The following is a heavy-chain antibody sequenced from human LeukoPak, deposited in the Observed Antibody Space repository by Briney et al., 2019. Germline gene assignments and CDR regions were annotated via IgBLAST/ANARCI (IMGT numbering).Heavy chain of an antibody. Sequence: GGSLTLSCAASGFTFSSHEMNWVRQAPGKGLEWVSYISSSGSTIYYAHSVKGRFTISRDNAKNSLYLQMNSLRAEDTAVYCCAELGITMIGGVWGKGTTVTISS. CDR2: ISSSGSTI. J-gene: IGHJ6*04. V-gene: IGHV3-48*03. CDR1: GFTFSSHE. CDR3: AELGITMIGGV. D-gene: IGHD3-10*02.